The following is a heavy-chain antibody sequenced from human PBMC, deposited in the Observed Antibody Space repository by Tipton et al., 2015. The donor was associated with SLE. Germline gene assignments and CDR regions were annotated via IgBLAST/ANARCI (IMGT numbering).Heavy chain of an antibody. J-gene: IGHJ4*02. CDR2: IYNSGGT. CDR1: GGSVSSGGYY. D-gene: IGHD5-12*01. V-gene: IGHV4-31*03. CDR3: ARGGVGGYDYFDY. Sequence: TLSLTCTVSGGSVSSGGYYWSWIRQHPGKGLEWIGYIYNSGGTDYSPSLKSRVTISADTSKNQFSLKLSSVTAADTAVYYRARGGVGGYDYFDYWGQGTLVTVSS.